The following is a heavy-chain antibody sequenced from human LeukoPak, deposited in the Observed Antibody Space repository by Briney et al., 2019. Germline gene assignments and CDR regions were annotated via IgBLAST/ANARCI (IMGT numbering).Heavy chain of an antibody. J-gene: IGHJ3*02. CDR1: GFTFTSYY. CDR3: ARARGGPLFGVVILDAFDI. Sequence: ASVKVSCKASGFTFTSYYMHWVRQAPGQGLEWMGIINPSGDSTTYAQKFQGRVTMTRDTSTSTAYMELSSLRSEDTAVYYCARARGGPLFGVVILDAFDIWGQGTMVTVSS. V-gene: IGHV1-46*01. CDR2: INPSGDST. D-gene: IGHD3-3*01.